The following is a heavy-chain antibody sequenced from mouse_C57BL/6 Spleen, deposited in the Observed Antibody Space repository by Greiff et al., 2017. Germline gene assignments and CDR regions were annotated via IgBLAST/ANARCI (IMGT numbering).Heavy chain of an antibody. D-gene: IGHD1-1*01. V-gene: IGHV1-42*01. CDR2: INPSTGGT. CDR3: ATGHYYGSSY. J-gene: IGHJ2*01. CDR1: GYSFTGYY. Sequence: EVQLQQSGPELVKPGASVKISCKASGYSFTGYYMNWVKQSPEKSLEWIGEINPSTGGTTYNQKFKAKATLTVDKSSSTAYMQLKSLTSEDSAVYYCATGHYYGSSYWGQGTTLTVSS.